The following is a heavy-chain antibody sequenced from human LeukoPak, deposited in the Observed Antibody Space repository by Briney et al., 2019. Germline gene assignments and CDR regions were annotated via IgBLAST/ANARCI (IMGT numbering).Heavy chain of an antibody. Sequence: PGGSLRLSCAASGFTFSDYYMSWIRQAPGKGLEWVSAISSNGDFTYYADSVRGRFTISRDNSKNTVFLQINGLRAEDTAVYYCARVKRDCSGGTCYSYDYWGQGTLVTVSS. CDR3: ARVKRDCSGGTCYSYDY. CDR2: ISSNGDFT. D-gene: IGHD2-15*01. CDR1: GFTFSDYY. V-gene: IGHV3-23*01. J-gene: IGHJ4*02.